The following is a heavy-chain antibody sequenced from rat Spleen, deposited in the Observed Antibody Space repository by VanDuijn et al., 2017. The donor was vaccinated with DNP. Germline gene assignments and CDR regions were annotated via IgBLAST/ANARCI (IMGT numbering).Heavy chain of an antibody. V-gene: IGHV5-7*01. CDR3: ARPDY. Sequence: EVQLVASGGGLVQPGRSLKLSCAASGFIFSDCNMAWVRQAPEKGLEWVATIGYDGSRINYRDSVKGRFTISRDNAKSTLYLQMDSLGSEDTATYYCARPDYWGQGVMVTVSS. CDR1: GFIFSDCN. J-gene: IGHJ2*01. CDR2: IGYDGSRI.